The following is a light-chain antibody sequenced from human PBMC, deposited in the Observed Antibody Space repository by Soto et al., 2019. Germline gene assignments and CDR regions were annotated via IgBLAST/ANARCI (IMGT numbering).Light chain of an antibody. CDR1: QSITTY. CDR3: QQIYSAPLT. Sequence: DIQMTQSPSSLSASVGDRVTITCRASQSITTYLNWYRQKPGKAPKLLIYAASSLQSGVPSRFSGSGSETEFTLSISSLQPEDFATYFCQQIYSAPLTFGGGPK. CDR2: AAS. V-gene: IGKV1-39*01. J-gene: IGKJ4*01.